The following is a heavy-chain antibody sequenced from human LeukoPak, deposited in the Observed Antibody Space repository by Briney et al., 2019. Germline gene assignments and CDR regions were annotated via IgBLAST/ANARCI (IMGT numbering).Heavy chain of an antibody. Sequence: GGSLRLSCAASGFTFSSYGMHWVRQAPGKGLEWVAFIRYDGSNKYYADSVKGRFTISRDNSKNTLYLQMNSLRAEDTAVYYCAKDYSYGPTYYYYMDVWGKGTTVTVSS. CDR3: AKDYSYGPTYYYYMDV. CDR2: IRYDGSNK. D-gene: IGHD5-18*01. V-gene: IGHV3-30*02. J-gene: IGHJ6*03. CDR1: GFTFSSYG.